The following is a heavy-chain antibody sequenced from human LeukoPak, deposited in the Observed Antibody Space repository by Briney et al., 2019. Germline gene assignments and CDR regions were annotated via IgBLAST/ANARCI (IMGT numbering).Heavy chain of an antibody. Sequence: SETLSLTCTVSGGSISRYYWSWIRQPPGKGLEWIGYKDYSGSTNYNRSLKSRVTISVDTSKNQFSLKLSSVTAADTAVYYCARVPGEFDYYYYYMDVWGKGTTVTISS. D-gene: IGHD3-10*01. CDR3: ARVPGEFDYYYYYMDV. CDR2: KDYSGST. V-gene: IGHV4-59*01. CDR1: GGSISRYY. J-gene: IGHJ6*03.